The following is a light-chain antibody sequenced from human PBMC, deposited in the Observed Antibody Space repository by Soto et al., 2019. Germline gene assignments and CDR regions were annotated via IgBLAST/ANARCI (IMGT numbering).Light chain of an antibody. Sequence: QSVLAQPASVSESPGQSSTISFAGTGSDIGGYNYVSWYQQHPDKAPKLMIYGVTNRPSGVSDRFSGSKSGNTASLTISGLQAEDEADYYCTSYTSSSTYVFGTGTKVTVL. CDR3: TSYTSSSTYV. CDR1: GSDIGGYNY. J-gene: IGLJ1*01. V-gene: IGLV2-14*01. CDR2: GVT.